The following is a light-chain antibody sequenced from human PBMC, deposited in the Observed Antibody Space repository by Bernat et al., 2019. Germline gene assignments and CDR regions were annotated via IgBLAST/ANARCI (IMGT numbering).Light chain of an antibody. CDR2: RNN. J-gene: IGLJ3*02. Sequence: QAGLTPPPSVSKGLRQTATLTCTGNSNNVGNQGAAWLQQHQGHPPKLLSYRNNNRPSGISERFSASRSGSTASLTITGLQPEDEADYFCSSWDSSLSAWVFGGGTKLTVL. CDR3: SSWDSSLSAWV. CDR1: SNNVGNQG. V-gene: IGLV10-54*01.